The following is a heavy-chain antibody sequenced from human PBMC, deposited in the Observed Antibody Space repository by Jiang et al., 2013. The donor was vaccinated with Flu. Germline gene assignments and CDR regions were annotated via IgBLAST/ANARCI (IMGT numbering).Heavy chain of an antibody. V-gene: IGHV4-39*01. D-gene: IGHD3-3*01. Sequence: TLSLTCTVSGGSISSSSYYWGWIRQPPGKGLEWIGSIYYSGSTYYNPSLKSRVTISVDTSKNQFSLKLSSVTAADTAVYYCARLYDFWSGYYRIYDYYYMDVWGKGTTVTVSS. J-gene: IGHJ6*03. CDR2: IYYSGST. CDR3: ARLYDFWSGYYRIYDYYYMDV. CDR1: GGSISSSSYY.